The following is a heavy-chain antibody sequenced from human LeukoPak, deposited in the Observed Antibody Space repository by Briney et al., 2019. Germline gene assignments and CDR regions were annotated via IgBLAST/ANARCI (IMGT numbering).Heavy chain of an antibody. CDR2: IYSSGST. Sequence: SETLSLTCTVSGASMTTYYWSWIRQPPGKGLEWVAYIYSSGSTNYNPSPKSRLTISIDTSKKQFSLKMSSVTAADTALYYCARLPAARLISGAFDIWGQGTMVTVSS. V-gene: IGHV4-59*01. CDR1: GASMTTYY. D-gene: IGHD1-20*01. J-gene: IGHJ3*02. CDR3: ARLPAARLISGAFDI.